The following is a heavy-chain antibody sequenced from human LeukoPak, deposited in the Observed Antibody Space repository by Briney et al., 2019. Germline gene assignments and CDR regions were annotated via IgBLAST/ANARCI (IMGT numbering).Heavy chain of an antibody. CDR1: TFSNYA. Sequence: GGSLRLSCAFTFSNYAMSWVRQAPGKGLEWVSAISGGGGSTYYADSVKGRFTISRDNSKNTLYLQMNSLRAEDTAVYYGAKSPRHYYDSSGYQYYFDYWGQGTLVTVSS. CDR2: ISGGGGST. J-gene: IGHJ4*02. V-gene: IGHV3-23*01. CDR3: AKSPRHYYDSSGYQYYFDY. D-gene: IGHD3-22*01.